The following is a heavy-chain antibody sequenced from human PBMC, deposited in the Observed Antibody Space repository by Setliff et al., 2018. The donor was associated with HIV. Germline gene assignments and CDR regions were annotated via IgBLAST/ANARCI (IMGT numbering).Heavy chain of an antibody. V-gene: IGHV1-69*10. Sequence: SVKVSCKASGYTISTSGISWVRQAPGQGLEWMGGIIPILGIANYAQKFQGRVTITAVESTSTAYMELSSLRSEDTAVYYCARDYSPTFYYYDSSGTFDYWGQGTLVTVSS. CDR1: GYTISTSG. J-gene: IGHJ4*02. CDR2: IIPILGIA. D-gene: IGHD3-22*01. CDR3: ARDYSPTFYYYDSSGTFDY.